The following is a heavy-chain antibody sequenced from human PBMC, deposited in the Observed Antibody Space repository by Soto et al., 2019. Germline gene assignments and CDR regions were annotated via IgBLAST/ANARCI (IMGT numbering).Heavy chain of an antibody. D-gene: IGHD3-16*01. CDR3: AKFGMATSKRSPPYYIDY. CDR2: ISGSGGGT. V-gene: IGHV3-23*01. CDR1: GFTFSSYA. Sequence: PGGSLRLSCAASGFTFSSYAMSWVRQAPGKGLERVSSISGSGGGTYYADSVKGRFTFSRDNSKNTLYLQMNSLRAEDTAVYYCAKFGMATSKRSPPYYIDYWGQGALVTVPQ. J-gene: IGHJ4*02.